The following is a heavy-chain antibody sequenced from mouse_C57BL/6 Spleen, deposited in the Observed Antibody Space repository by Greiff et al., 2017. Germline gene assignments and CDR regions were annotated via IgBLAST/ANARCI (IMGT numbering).Heavy chain of an antibody. CDR1: GYTFTSYW. CDR2: IYPGSGST. D-gene: IGHD1-1*01. V-gene: IGHV1-55*01. J-gene: IGHJ1*03. Sequence: VQLQQPGAELVKPGASVKLSCKASGYTFTSYWMHWVKQRPGQGLEWIGDIYPGSGSTNYNEKFKSKATLTVDTSSSTAYMQLSSLTSEDSAVYYCAITTVVATRYFDVWGTGTTVTVSS. CDR3: AITTVVATRYFDV.